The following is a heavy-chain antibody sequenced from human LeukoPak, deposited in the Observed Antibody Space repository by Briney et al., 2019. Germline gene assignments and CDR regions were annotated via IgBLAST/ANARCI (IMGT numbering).Heavy chain of an antibody. D-gene: IGHD3/OR15-3a*01. CDR2: IYYSGTI. V-gene: IGHV4-39*07. CDR1: GGSISSRSYY. CDR3: ARSEINDHMIY. Sequence: SSETLSLTCTVSGGSISSRSYYWGWIRQPPGKGLEWIGSIYYSGTIYYNPSLKSRVTISVDTSKNQFSLKMTSVTAADTAYYFCARSEINDHMIYWGQGKPVTVSS. J-gene: IGHJ4*01.